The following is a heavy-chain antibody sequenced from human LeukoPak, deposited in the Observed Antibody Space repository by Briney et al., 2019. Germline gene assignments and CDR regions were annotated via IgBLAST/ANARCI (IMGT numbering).Heavy chain of an antibody. CDR3: AGNNLVPGLAAAGPIDF. D-gene: IGHD6-13*01. J-gene: IGHJ4*02. CDR2: IFYSGNT. Sequence: KASETLSLTSTVSGGSISNSNYYWGWIRQPPGKELEWIGSIFYSGNTYYNPSLKSRVTISVDTSKNQFSLNVTSMTAADTAIYYCAGNNLVPGLAAAGPIDFWGQGKLVTVSS. V-gene: IGHV4-39*01. CDR1: GGSISNSNYY.